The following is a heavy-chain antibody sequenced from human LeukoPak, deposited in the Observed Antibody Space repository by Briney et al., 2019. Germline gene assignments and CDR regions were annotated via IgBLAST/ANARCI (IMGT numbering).Heavy chain of an antibody. CDR3: APRLLRYFD. CDR1: GFTFRNYG. V-gene: IGHV3-30*03. J-gene: IGHJ4*02. Sequence: GGSLRLSCVTSGFTFRNYGMQWVRQAPGKGLEWVAVISHDGTTTFYADSVKGRFTISRDNSKNTLDLQMDSLRAEDTAVYYCAPRLLRYFDWGQGTLVTVSS. CDR2: ISHDGTTT. D-gene: IGHD3-9*01.